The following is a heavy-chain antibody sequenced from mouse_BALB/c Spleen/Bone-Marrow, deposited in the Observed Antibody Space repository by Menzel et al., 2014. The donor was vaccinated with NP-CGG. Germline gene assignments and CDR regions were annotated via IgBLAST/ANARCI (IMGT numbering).Heavy chain of an antibody. V-gene: IGHV5-17*02. J-gene: IGHJ2*01. CDR1: GFTFSSFG. Sequence: VQLQQPGGGLVQPGGSRKLSCAASGFTFSSFGMHWVRQAPEKGLEWVAYISSGSSTIFYADTVKGRFTISRDNPKNTLFLQMTSLRSEDTAIYYCTRGGNWEDFDYWGQGTTLTVSS. CDR2: ISSGSSTI. CDR3: TRGGNWEDFDY. D-gene: IGHD4-1*01.